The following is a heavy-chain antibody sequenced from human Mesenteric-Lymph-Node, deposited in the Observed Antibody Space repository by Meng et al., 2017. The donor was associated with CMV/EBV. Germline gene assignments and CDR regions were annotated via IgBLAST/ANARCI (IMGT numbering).Heavy chain of an antibody. Sequence: GESLKISCAASGFTFSSYGMHWVRQAPGKGLEWVAFIRYDGSNKYYADSVKGRFTISRDNSKNTLYLQMNSLRAEDTAVYYCAKDLQSIVVVPADFYYYYGMDVWGQGTTVTVSS. J-gene: IGHJ6*02. CDR1: GFTFSSYG. D-gene: IGHD2-2*01. CDR3: AKDLQSIVVVPADFYYYYGMDV. V-gene: IGHV3-30*02. CDR2: IRYDGSNK.